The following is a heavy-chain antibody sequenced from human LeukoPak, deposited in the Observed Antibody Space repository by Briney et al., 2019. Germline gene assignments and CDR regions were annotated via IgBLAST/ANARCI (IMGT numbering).Heavy chain of an antibody. D-gene: IGHD2-2*01. CDR2: INPSGGST. V-gene: IGHV1-46*01. J-gene: IGHJ4*02. CDR1: GYTFTSYY. Sequence: ASVKVSCKASGYTFTSYYMHWVRQAPGQGLEWMGIINPSGGSTSYAQKFQGRVTMTRNTSISTAYMELSSLRSEDTAVYYCARGLGVVPAAIDYWGQGTLVTVSS. CDR3: ARGLGVVPAAIDY.